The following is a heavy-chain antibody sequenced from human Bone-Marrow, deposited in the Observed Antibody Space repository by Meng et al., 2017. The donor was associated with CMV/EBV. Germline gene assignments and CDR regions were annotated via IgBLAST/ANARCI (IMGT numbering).Heavy chain of an antibody. CDR1: GFTVSSHW. CDR3: ARGVGESLGWEMGY. D-gene: IGHD1-26*01. CDR2: INPDGSST. J-gene: IGHJ4*02. Sequence: EVPLVVAGGGLVQPGGSLRLSCAASGFTVSSHWMHWVRQAPGKGLVWVSRINPDGSSTAYADSVKGRFTISRDNAKNTLYLQMNGLRADDTAVYYCARGVGESLGWEMGYWGQGTLVTVSS. V-gene: IGHV3-74*03.